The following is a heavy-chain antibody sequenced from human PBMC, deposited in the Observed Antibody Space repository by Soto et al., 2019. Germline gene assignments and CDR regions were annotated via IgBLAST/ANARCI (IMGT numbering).Heavy chain of an antibody. CDR1: GYTFTSYG. V-gene: IGHV1-18*01. CDR2: ISAYNGNT. Sequence: QVPLVQSGAEVKKPGASVKVSCKASGYTFTSYGISWVRQAPGQGLEWMGWISAYNGNTNYAQKLQGRVTMTTDTSTSTAYMELRSLRSDDTAVYYCARDPEQSIAAAGTVFDYWGQGTLVTVSS. J-gene: IGHJ4*02. D-gene: IGHD6-13*01. CDR3: ARDPEQSIAAAGTVFDY.